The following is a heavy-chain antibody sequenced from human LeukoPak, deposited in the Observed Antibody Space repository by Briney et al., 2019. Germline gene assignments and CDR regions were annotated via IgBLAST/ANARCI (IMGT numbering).Heavy chain of an antibody. V-gene: IGHV1-2*04. CDR2: INPNSGGT. Sequence: ASVKVSCKASGGTFSSYAISWVRQAPGQGLEWMGWINPNSGGTNYAQKFQGWVTMTRDTSISTAYMELSRLRSDDTAVYYCARGSGTAGDYVEYFDYWGQGTLVTVSS. CDR3: ARGSGTAGDYVEYFDY. J-gene: IGHJ4*02. CDR1: GGTFSSYA. D-gene: IGHD4-17*01.